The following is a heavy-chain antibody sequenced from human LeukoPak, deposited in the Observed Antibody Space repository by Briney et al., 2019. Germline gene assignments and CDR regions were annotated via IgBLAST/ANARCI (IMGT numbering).Heavy chain of an antibody. V-gene: IGHV3-23*01. J-gene: IGHJ4*02. CDR3: AKDGRGSSDY. CDR2: ISGSGGGT. D-gene: IGHD3-16*01. CDR1: GFTFSSYA. Sequence: PGGSLRLSCAASGFTFSSYAMSWVRQAPGKGLEWVSAISGSGGGTYFADSVKGRFTISRDNSKNTLYLQMNSLRAEDTAVYYCAKDGRGSSDYWGQGTLVTVSS.